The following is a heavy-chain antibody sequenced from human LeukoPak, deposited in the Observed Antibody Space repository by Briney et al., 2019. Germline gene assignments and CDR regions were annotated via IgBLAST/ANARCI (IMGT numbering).Heavy chain of an antibody. Sequence: GGSLRLSCAASGFTFSTYGMNWVRQAPGKGLEWVSGVSPSGDITYYADSVKGRFTISRDNSKNTVYLQMNNVRAEDTAVYYCAKDGAWLRFDDWGQGTLVTVSS. CDR2: VSPSGDIT. CDR1: GFTFSTYG. V-gene: IGHV3-23*01. CDR3: AKDGAWLRFDD. J-gene: IGHJ4*02. D-gene: IGHD5-12*01.